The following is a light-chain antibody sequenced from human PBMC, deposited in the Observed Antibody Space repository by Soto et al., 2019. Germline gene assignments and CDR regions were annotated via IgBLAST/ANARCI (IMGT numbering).Light chain of an antibody. J-gene: IGLJ2*01. V-gene: IGLV1-40*01. CDR1: SSNIGAGYD. CDR3: QSYDRSLSGAVV. Sequence: QSVLTQPPSVSGAPGQRVTISCTGSSSNIGAGYDVHWYQQLPGTAPKLLIYGNSNRPSGVPDRFSGSKSGTSASLAITGLEAEDEAGYYCQSYDRSLSGAVVFGGGTALTVL. CDR2: GNS.